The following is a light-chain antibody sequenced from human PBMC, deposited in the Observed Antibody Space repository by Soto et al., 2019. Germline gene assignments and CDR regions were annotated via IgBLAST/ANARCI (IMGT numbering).Light chain of an antibody. Sequence: EIVLTESPATLSLSPGERATLSCRASQSVSSYLAWYQQRLGQAPRLLIYDTSNRATGIPARFSGSGSGTDFTHTISSLEPEDFAVYYCQQRNYWPITFGQGTRLEIK. CDR2: DTS. CDR3: QQRNYWPIT. J-gene: IGKJ5*01. CDR1: QSVSSY. V-gene: IGKV3-11*01.